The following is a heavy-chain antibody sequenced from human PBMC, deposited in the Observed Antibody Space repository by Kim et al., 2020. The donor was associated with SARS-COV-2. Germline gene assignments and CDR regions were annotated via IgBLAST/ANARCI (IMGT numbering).Heavy chain of an antibody. CDR3: ARGIGV. V-gene: IGHV4-59*08. D-gene: IGHD2-21*01. J-gene: IGHJ6*04. CDR2: YYSGST. Sequence: YYSGSTNYNPSHRSRVTISVDTSKNQFSLKLSSVTAADTAVYYCARGIGVWGKGTTVTVSS.